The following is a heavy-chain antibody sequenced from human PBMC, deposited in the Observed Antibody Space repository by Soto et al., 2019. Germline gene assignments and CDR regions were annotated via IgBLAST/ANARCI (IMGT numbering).Heavy chain of an antibody. Sequence: QVQLVQSGTEVKKPGSSAKVSCKASGGTFSNYVISWVRQAPGQGLEWMGGIIPLFGTTDYAKKFQGRIAITEDESTTTVYMDLSSLRFEDTAVYFCEIDVGSGEVCVVWGQGTTVIVSS. CDR3: EIDVGSGEVCVV. CDR2: IIPLFGTT. V-gene: IGHV1-69*01. D-gene: IGHD3-10*01. J-gene: IGHJ6*02. CDR1: GGTFSNYV.